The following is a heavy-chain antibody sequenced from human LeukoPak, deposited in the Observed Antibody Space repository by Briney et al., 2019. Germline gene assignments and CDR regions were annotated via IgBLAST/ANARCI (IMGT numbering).Heavy chain of an antibody. D-gene: IGHD6-13*01. J-gene: IGHJ4*02. V-gene: IGHV4-39*01. Sequence: PSETLSLTCTVSGGSISRSGYYWGWIRQPPGKGLEWLGSITYSGNAYYYPSLKSRVTISVDTSKNQFSLKLSSVTAADTAAYYCARRVAAAAAGPGYFDYWGQGTLVTVSS. CDR2: ITYSGNA. CDR3: ARRVAAAAAGPGYFDY. CDR1: GGSISRSGYY.